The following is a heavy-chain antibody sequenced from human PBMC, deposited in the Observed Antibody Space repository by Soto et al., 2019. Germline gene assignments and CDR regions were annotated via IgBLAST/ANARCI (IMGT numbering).Heavy chain of an antibody. Sequence: ASVKVSCKASGGTFSSYAISWVRQAPGQGLEWMGGIIPIFGTANYAQKFQGRVTITADESTSTAYMELSSLRSEDTAVYYCARDGTPIPDYDILTGYSPGYYYYGMDVWGQGTTVTVSS. CDR2: IIPIFGTA. J-gene: IGHJ6*02. D-gene: IGHD3-9*01. CDR3: ARDGTPIPDYDILTGYSPGYYYYGMDV. V-gene: IGHV1-69*13. CDR1: GGTFSSYA.